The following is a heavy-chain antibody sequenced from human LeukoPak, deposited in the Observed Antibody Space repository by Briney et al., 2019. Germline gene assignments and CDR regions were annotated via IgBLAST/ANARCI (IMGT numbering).Heavy chain of an antibody. Sequence: PSETLSLTCTVSGGSISSGSYYWSWIRQPAGKGLEWIGRIYTSGGTNYNPSLKSRITISVDTSKNQFSLKLSSVTAADTAVYYCARGIPHYDFWSGPEMYYFDYWGQGTLVTVSS. D-gene: IGHD3-3*01. J-gene: IGHJ4*02. CDR2: IYTSGGT. CDR3: ARGIPHYDFWSGPEMYYFDY. CDR1: GGSISSGSYY. V-gene: IGHV4-61*02.